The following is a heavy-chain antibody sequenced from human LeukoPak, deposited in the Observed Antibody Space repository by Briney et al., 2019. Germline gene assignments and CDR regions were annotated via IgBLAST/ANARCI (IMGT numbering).Heavy chain of an antibody. J-gene: IGHJ6*02. V-gene: IGHV3-48*01. D-gene: IGHD6-19*01. CDR2: IISSSSTI. CDR3: ARDSSGWYGRVYYYYGMDV. CDR1: GLTFITYS. Sequence: GGCLRLSCAASGLTFITYSMNWVRQAPGKGLEWVSYIISSSSTIYYADSVKGRFTISRDNAKNSLYLQMNSLRGEDTAVYYCARDSSGWYGRVYYYYGMDVWGQGTTVTVSS.